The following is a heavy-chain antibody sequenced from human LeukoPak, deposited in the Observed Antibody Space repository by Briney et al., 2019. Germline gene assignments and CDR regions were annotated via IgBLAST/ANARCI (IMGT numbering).Heavy chain of an antibody. J-gene: IGHJ4*02. CDR2: IYSSGST. D-gene: IGHD6-6*01. Sequence: SETLSLTCTVSGGSISGFYWSWIRQPPGKGLEWIGYIYSSGSTNYNPSLKSRVSISVDTSRNQFSLNLTSVTAADTAMYYCARILGGSSSDWGQGTLVTVSS. CDR3: ARILGGSSSD. CDR1: GGSISGFY. V-gene: IGHV4-4*09.